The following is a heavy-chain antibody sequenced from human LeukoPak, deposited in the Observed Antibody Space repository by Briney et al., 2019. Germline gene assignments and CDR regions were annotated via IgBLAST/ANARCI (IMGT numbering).Heavy chain of an antibody. CDR3: AKDIIGAMVRGVTPDFDY. J-gene: IGHJ4*02. CDR1: GVTLSSYA. D-gene: IGHD3-10*01. Sequence: GGSLRLSCAASGVTLSSYAMSWARQAPGKGLGWVSGISSSGSGGNTYYADSVKGRFTISRDNSKNTLYLQMNSLRAEDTAVYYCAKDIIGAMVRGVTPDFDYWGQGTLVTVSS. CDR2: ISSSGSGGNT. V-gene: IGHV3-23*01.